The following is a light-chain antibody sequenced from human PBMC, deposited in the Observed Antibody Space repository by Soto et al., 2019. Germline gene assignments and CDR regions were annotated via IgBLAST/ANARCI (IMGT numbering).Light chain of an antibody. CDR1: QSVSSS. CDR2: DAS. Sequence: ETVMTQSPATLSVSPGERATLSCRASQSVSSSLAWYQQKPGQAPRLLIYDASTRATDVPARFSGSGSGTEFTLTVSSLQSEDFAVYHCQQDSNWPLTFVGGTKV. V-gene: IGKV3-15*01. CDR3: QQDSNWPLT. J-gene: IGKJ4*01.